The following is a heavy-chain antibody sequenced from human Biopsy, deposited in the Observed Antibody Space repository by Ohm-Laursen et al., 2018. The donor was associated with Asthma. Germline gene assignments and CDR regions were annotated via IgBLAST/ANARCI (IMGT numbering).Heavy chain of an antibody. V-gene: IGHV1-69*13. D-gene: IGHD3-22*01. CDR3: ARDPSYFDPSVEGWHL. Sequence: ASVKVPCNGSRDIFSSYGFSWVRQAPGQGLEWMGGIIPISLTPSYARRFRGRVTISADEYTRTAYMELSSLRSEDTAVYYCARDPSYFDPSVEGWHLWGQGTMVTVSS. CDR2: IIPISLTP. J-gene: IGHJ3*01. CDR1: RDIFSSYG.